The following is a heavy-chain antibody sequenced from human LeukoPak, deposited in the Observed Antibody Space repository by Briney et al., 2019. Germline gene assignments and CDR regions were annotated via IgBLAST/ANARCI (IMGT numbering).Heavy chain of an antibody. J-gene: IGHJ6*02. CDR3: ASPHTQYQLLWPYYYYGMDV. Sequence: ASVKVSCKASGYTFTSYYMHWVRQAPGQGLEWMGIINPSGGSTSYAQKFQGRVTMTRDTSTSTLYMELSSLRSEDTAVYYCASPHTQYQLLWPYYYYGMDVWGQGTTVTVSS. CDR1: GYTFTSYY. D-gene: IGHD2-2*01. CDR2: INPSGGST. V-gene: IGHV1-46*01.